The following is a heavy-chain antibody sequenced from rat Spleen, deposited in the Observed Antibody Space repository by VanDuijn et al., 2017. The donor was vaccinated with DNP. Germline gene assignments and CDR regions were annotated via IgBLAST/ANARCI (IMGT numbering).Heavy chain of an antibody. CDR2: IWTGGTT. CDR1: GFSLTSNS. CDR3: ARGGGSYFDY. Sequence: QVQLKESGPGLVQPSQTLSLTCTVAGFSLTSNSVHWVRQPPGKGLEWMGVIWTGGTTDYNSALKSRLSISRDTSKSQVFLKMNSLQTEDIATYYCARGGGSYFDYWGQGVMVTVSS. J-gene: IGHJ2*01. V-gene: IGHV2-30*01. D-gene: IGHD5-1*01.